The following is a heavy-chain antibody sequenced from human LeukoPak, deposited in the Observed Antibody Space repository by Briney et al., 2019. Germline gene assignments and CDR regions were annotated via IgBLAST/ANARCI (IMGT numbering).Heavy chain of an antibody. V-gene: IGHV3-48*03. CDR1: GFTFSSYE. D-gene: IGHD4-17*01. Sequence: PGGSLRLSCAASGFTFSSYEMNWVRQAPGKGLEWISYISGSAYTIYYADSVKGRFTISRDNTKNSLYLQMNSLRAEDTAVYYCARDGHDYGDYFFDYWGQGTLVTVSS. CDR2: ISGSAYTI. CDR3: ARDGHDYGDYFFDY. J-gene: IGHJ4*02.